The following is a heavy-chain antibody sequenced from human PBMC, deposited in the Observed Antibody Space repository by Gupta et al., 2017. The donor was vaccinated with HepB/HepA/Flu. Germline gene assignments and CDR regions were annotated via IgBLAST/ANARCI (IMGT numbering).Heavy chain of an antibody. D-gene: IGHD3-10*01. V-gene: IGHV4-31*03. Sequence: QVQLQESGPGLVKPSQTLSLTCTVSGGSINSGSYYWSWIRQHPGKGLEWIGYIYYSGNTFYNPSFRSRVLISVDTPKNEFSLTMTSVTAADTAVYYCARVGTHLWFGDYLPDNWFDPWGQGTLVTVSS. J-gene: IGHJ5*02. CDR3: ARVGTHLWFGDYLPDNWFDP. CDR1: GGSINSGSYY. CDR2: IYYSGNT.